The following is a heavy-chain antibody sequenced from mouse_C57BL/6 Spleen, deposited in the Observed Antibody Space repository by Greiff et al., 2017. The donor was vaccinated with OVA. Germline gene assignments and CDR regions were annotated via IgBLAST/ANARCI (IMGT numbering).Heavy chain of an antibody. V-gene: IGHV14-1*01. D-gene: IGHD1-1*01. Sequence: EVKLMESGAELVRPGASVKLSCTASGFNIKDYYMHWVKQRPEQGLEWIGRIDPEDGDTEYAPKFQGKATMTADTSSNTAYLQLSSLTSEDTAVYYCTTYYGSSLYFDYWGQGTTLTVSS. CDR1: GFNIKDYY. CDR3: TTYYGSSLYFDY. J-gene: IGHJ2*01. CDR2: IDPEDGDT.